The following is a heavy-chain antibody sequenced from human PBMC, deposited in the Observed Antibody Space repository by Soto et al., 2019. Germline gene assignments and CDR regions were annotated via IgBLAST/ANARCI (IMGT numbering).Heavy chain of an antibody. D-gene: IGHD3-22*01. V-gene: IGHV1-3*01. Sequence: ASVKVSCKASGYTFISYAIHWVRQAPGQRLEWMGWINAGNGNTKYSQKFQGRVTITRDTSASTAYMELRSLRSDDTAVYYCARDLPYYYDSSGYDPTWFDPWGQGTLVTVSS. CDR2: INAGNGNT. CDR1: GYTFISYA. J-gene: IGHJ5*02. CDR3: ARDLPYYYDSSGYDPTWFDP.